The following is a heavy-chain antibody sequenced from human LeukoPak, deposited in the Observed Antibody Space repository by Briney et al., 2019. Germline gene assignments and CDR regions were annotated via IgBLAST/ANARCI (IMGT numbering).Heavy chain of an antibody. D-gene: IGHD2-2*01. CDR2: ISYDGSNK. CDR3: ARGRFWDQLLETWFDP. CDR1: GFTFSSYA. Sequence: GRSLRLSCAASGFTFSSYAMHWVRQAPGKGLEWVAVISYDGSNKYYADSVKGRFTISRDNAKNSLYLQMNSLRAEDTAVYYCARGRFWDQLLETWFDPWGQGTLVTVSS. J-gene: IGHJ5*02. V-gene: IGHV3-30-3*01.